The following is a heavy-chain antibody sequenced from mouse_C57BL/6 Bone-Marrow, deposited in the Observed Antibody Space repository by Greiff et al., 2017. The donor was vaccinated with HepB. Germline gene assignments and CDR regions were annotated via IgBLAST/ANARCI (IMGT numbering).Heavy chain of an antibody. CDR1: GFTFSDYY. CDR2: ISNGGGST. J-gene: IGHJ3*01. D-gene: IGHD1-1*01. Sequence: EVKLVESGGGLVQPGGSLKLSCAASGFTFSDYYMYWVRQTPEKRLEWVAYISNGGGSTYYPDTVKGRFTISRDNAKNTLYLQMSRLKSEDTAMYYCARHLSSPFAYWGQGTLVTVS. V-gene: IGHV5-12*01. CDR3: ARHLSSPFAY.